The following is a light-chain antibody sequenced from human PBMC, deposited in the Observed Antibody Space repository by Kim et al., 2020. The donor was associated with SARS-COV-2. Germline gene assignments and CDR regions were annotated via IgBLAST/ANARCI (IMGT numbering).Light chain of an antibody. CDR2: GAS. V-gene: IGKV3D-15*01. J-gene: IGKJ4*01. CDR1: QSVTTN. CDR3: QQYNRWPQLT. Sequence: EIVMTQSPDTLSVSPGERATLSCRASQSVTTNLAWYQQRPGQAPRLLIYGASSRATGIPDRFSGSGSGTDFTLTISSLQSEDSAVYYCQQYNRWPQLTFGGGTKVDIK.